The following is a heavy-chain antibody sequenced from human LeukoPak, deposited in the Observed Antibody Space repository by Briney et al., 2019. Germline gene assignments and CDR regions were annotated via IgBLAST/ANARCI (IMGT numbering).Heavy chain of an antibody. D-gene: IGHD5-24*01. Sequence: ASVTVSCMASGYSFTAYWIHWVRQAPGQGLEWMGCMNPNSGVTGYAQSFQGRVTMTRDTSISTAYMELNSLRSDDSAVYYCARDLGWLQSDYWGQGTLVSVPS. CDR3: ARDLGWLQSDY. CDR2: MNPNSGVT. V-gene: IGHV1-2*02. J-gene: IGHJ4*01. CDR1: GYSFTAYW.